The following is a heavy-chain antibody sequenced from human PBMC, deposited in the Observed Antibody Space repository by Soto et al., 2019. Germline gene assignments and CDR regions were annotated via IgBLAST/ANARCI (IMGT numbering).Heavy chain of an antibody. Sequence: GGSLRLSCAASGFTFSSYGMHWVRQAPGKGLEWVAVISYDGSNKYYADSVKGRFTISRDNSKNTLYLQMNSLRAEDTAVYYCAKVSTVTSPDIDYWGQGTLVTVS. J-gene: IGHJ4*02. CDR2: ISYDGSNK. CDR1: GFTFSSYG. CDR3: AKVSTVTSPDIDY. V-gene: IGHV3-30*18. D-gene: IGHD4-17*01.